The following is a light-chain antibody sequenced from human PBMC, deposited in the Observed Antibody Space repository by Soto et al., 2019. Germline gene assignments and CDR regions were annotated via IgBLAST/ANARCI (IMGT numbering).Light chain of an antibody. J-gene: IGKJ3*01. CDR3: QEYSNRPLFT. V-gene: IGKV3-15*01. Sequence: EIVVTQSPGILSVSPGDRATLSCRASQSVGRNLAWYQQKPGQAPTLLIYAASTRATGLPARFSGSGSGTDFTLTISSLQFEDFAVSYCQEYSNRPLFTFGHGTRVDIK. CDR2: AAS. CDR1: QSVGRN.